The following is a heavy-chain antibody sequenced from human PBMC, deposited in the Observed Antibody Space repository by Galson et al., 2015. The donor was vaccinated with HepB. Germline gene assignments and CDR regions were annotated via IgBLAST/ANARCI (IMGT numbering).Heavy chain of an antibody. V-gene: IGHV3-15*01. CDR3: TTDLIAAAGILGFDP. J-gene: IGHJ5*02. Sequence: SLRLSCAASGFTFSNAWMSWVRQAPGKGLEWVGRIKSKTDGGTTDYAAPVKGRFTISRDDSKNTLYLQMNSLKTEDTAVYYCTTDLIAAAGILGFDPWGQGTLVTVSS. D-gene: IGHD6-13*01. CDR2: IKSKTDGGTT. CDR1: GFTFSNAW.